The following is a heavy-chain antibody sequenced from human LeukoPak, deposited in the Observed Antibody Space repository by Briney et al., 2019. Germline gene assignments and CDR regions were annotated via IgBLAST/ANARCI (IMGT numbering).Heavy chain of an antibody. Sequence: SETLSLTCTVSGGSISSNNYFWGWIRQPPGKGLEWIGSIYDSGSTYYNPSLKSRVTISVDTSKNRFSLKLNSVTAADTAMYYCQSRFLEWLLDYWGQGTLVTVSS. D-gene: IGHD3-3*01. J-gene: IGHJ4*02. CDR1: GGSISSNNYF. V-gene: IGHV4-39*01. CDR3: QSRFLEWLLDY. CDR2: IYDSGST.